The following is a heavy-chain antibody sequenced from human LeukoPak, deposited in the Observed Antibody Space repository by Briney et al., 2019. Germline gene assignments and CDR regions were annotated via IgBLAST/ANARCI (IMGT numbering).Heavy chain of an antibody. CDR1: GGSISSYY. J-gene: IGHJ4*02. Sequence: SETLSLTCTVSGGSISSYYWSWIRQPPGKGLEWIGYIYYSGSTNYNPSLKSRVTISVDTSKNQFSLKLSSVTAADTAVYYCARGFGDDYYFDYWGQGTLVTVSS. CDR3: ARGFGDDYYFDY. V-gene: IGHV4-59*01. CDR2: IYYSGST. D-gene: IGHD5-24*01.